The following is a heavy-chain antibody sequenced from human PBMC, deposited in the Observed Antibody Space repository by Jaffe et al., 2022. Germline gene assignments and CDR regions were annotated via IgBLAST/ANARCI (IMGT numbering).Heavy chain of an antibody. CDR2: IYPGDSDT. Sequence: EVQLVQSGAEVKKPGESLKISCKGSGYIFTSYWIAWVRQMPGKGLEWMGIIYPGDSDTRYSPSFQGQVTISADKSISTAYLQWSSLKASDTAMYYCARLSGTSPVTWPAAFDIWGQGTMVTVSS. D-gene: IGHD1-26*01. J-gene: IGHJ3*02. CDR1: GYIFTSYW. V-gene: IGHV5-51*03. CDR3: ARLSGTSPVTWPAAFDI.